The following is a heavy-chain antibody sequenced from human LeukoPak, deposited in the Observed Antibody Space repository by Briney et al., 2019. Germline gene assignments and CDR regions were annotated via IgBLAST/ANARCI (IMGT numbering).Heavy chain of an antibody. Sequence: GGSLRLSCAASGFTFSSYAMSWVRQAPGKGLEWVSAISGSGGSTYYADSVKGRFTISRDNSENTLYLQMNSLRAEDTAVYYCAKGHVVVTAIIVFDYWGQGTLVTVSS. CDR3: AKGHVVVTAIIVFDY. CDR1: GFTFSSYA. V-gene: IGHV3-23*01. J-gene: IGHJ4*02. D-gene: IGHD2-21*02. CDR2: ISGSGGST.